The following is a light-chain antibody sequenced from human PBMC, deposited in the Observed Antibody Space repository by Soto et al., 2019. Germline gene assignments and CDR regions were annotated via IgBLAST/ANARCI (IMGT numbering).Light chain of an antibody. CDR3: QQDNNLLRT. CDR1: QSVSSN. V-gene: IGKV3-15*01. CDR2: GAS. J-gene: IGKJ1*01. Sequence: EIVMTQSPATLSVSPGERTTLNCRASQSVSSNLAWYQQKPGQAPRLLIYGASTRATGIPARFSGSGSGTEFTLTISSLQSEDFAVYYWQQDNNLLRTCGQGTKVDIK.